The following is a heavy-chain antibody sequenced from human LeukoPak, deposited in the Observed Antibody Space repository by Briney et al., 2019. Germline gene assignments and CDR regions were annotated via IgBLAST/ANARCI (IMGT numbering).Heavy chain of an antibody. V-gene: IGHV3-30*18. CDR1: GLTLSSYG. D-gene: IGHD4-17*01. CDR2: ISYDGSNK. Sequence: GGSLRPSCAASGLTLSSYGMHWVRQAPGKGLEWVAVISYDGSNKHYADSVKGRFTISRDNSKNTLYLQMNSLRAEDTAVFYCAKSTTVTNYYYYGMDVWGQGTTVTVSS. CDR3: AKSTTVTNYYYYGMDV. J-gene: IGHJ6*02.